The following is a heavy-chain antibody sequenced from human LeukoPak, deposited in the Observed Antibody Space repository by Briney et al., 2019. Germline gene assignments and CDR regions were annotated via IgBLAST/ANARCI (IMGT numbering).Heavy chain of an antibody. CDR3: ARDYSNYLDFDY. J-gene: IGHJ4*02. V-gene: IGHV3-33*01. CDR2: IWYDGSNK. D-gene: IGHD4-11*01. Sequence: GGSLRLSCAASGFTFSSYGMHWVRQAPGKGLEWVAVIWYDGSNKYYADSVKGRFTISKDSSKNTLYLQMNSLRAEDTAVYYCARDYSNYLDFDYWGQGTLVTVSS. CDR1: GFTFSSYG.